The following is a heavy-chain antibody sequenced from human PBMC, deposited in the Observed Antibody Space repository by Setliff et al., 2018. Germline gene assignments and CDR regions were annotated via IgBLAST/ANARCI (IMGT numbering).Heavy chain of an antibody. V-gene: IGHV4-61*09. Sequence: SETLSLTCAASGYSISSGNDFWNWIRQPAGKGLEWIGNIYTNGGTDYSPSLRSRVTISLGTSKNQFSLQLTSVTAADTAIYYCARSDDNFQYPDYWGQGTLVTVSS. D-gene: IGHD1-1*01. J-gene: IGHJ4*01. CDR3: ARSDDNFQYPDY. CDR2: IYTNGGT. CDR1: GYSISSGNDF.